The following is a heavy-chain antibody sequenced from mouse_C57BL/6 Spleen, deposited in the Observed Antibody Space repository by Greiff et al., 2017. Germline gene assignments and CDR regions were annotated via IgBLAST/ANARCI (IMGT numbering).Heavy chain of an antibody. CDR2: IYPGDGDT. CDR3: ARTAIDGHWYFDG. CDR1: GYAFSSSW. D-gene: IGHD2-3*01. J-gene: IGHJ1*03. Sequence: QVQLQQSGPELVKPGASVKISCKASGYAFSSSWMNWVKQRPGKGLEWIGRIYPGDGDTNYNGKFKGKATLTADKSSSTAYMQLSSLTSEDSAVYFCARTAIDGHWYFDGWGTGTTVTVSS. V-gene: IGHV1-82*01.